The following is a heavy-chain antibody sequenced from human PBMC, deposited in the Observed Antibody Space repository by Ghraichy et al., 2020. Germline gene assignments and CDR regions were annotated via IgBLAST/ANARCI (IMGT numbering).Heavy chain of an antibody. V-gene: IGHV3-9*01. CDR1: GFTFDDYA. CDR3: ATFLSRITGATNYYGMDV. CDR2: ISWNSGSI. D-gene: IGHD1-26*01. J-gene: IGHJ6*02. Sequence: GGSLRLSCAASGFTFDDYAMHWVRQAPGKGLEWVSGISWNSGSIGYADSVKGRFTISRDNAKNSLYLQMNSLRAEDTALYYCATFLSRITGATNYYGMDVWGQGTTVTVSS.